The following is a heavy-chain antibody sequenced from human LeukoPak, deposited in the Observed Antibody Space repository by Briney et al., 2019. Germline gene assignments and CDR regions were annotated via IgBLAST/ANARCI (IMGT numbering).Heavy chain of an antibody. Sequence: ASVKVSCKASGYTFTGYYMHWVRQATGQGLEWMGWMNPNRGNTGYAQKFQGRVTMTRNTSISTAYMELSSLRSEDTAVYYCARGASPVLRFLEWFEYYYYGMDVWGQGTTVTVSS. CDR3: ARGASPVLRFLEWFEYYYYGMDV. J-gene: IGHJ6*02. CDR2: MNPNRGNT. CDR1: GYTFTGYY. V-gene: IGHV1-8*02. D-gene: IGHD3-3*01.